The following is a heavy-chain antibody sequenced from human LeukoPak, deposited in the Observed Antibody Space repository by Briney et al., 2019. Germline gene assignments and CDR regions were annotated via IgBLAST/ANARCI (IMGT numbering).Heavy chain of an antibody. Sequence: PGGSLRLSCAASGFPFSSYNINWVRQAPGQGLEWVSFITTTSNYISYADSVKGRFTISRDNAKNSLYLQMNSLTAEDTAVYYCARDGGSSSGYFDYWGQGTLVTVSS. J-gene: IGHJ4*02. V-gene: IGHV3-21*01. CDR3: ARDGGSSSGYFDY. D-gene: IGHD6-13*01. CDR1: GFPFSSYN. CDR2: ITTTSNYI.